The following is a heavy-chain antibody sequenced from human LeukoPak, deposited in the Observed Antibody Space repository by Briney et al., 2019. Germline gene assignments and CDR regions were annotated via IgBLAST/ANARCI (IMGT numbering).Heavy chain of an antibody. CDR3: ARADSSGWYSAYYYYMDV. CDR1: GYTFTSYG. D-gene: IGHD6-19*01. V-gene: IGHV1-18*01. J-gene: IGHJ6*03. CDR2: ISAYNGNT. Sequence: PGASVKVSCKASGYTFTSYGISWVRQAPGQGLEWMGWISAYNGNTNYAQKLQGRVTMTTDTSTSTAYMELRSLRSDDTAVYYCARADSSGWYSAYYYYMDVWGNGTTVTISS.